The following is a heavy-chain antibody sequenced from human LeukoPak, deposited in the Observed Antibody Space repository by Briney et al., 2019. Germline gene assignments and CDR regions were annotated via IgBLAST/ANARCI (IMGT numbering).Heavy chain of an antibody. Sequence: GGSLRLSCATSGFTFSSYAMSWVRQAPGKGLEWVSVISGGGDSTYYADSVKGRFTISKDNSKNTLYLQMNSLRAEDTAVYYCAREDSSGWYVKAFDIWGQGTMVTVSS. D-gene: IGHD6-19*01. V-gene: IGHV3-23*01. CDR1: GFTFSSYA. J-gene: IGHJ3*02. CDR2: ISGGGDST. CDR3: AREDSSGWYVKAFDI.